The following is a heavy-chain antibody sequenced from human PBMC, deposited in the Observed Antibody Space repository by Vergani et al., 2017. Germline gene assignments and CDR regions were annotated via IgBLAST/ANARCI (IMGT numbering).Heavy chain of an antibody. Sequence: QVQLVQSGAEVKKPGASVKVSCKASGYTFTSYDINWVRQATGQGLEWMGWMNPNSGNTGYAQKLQGRVTMTRNTSISTAYMELSSLRSEDTDVYYCARGRGDWFGESKFDPWGQGTLVIVSS. J-gene: IGHJ5*02. CDR1: GYTFTSYD. D-gene: IGHD3-10*01. V-gene: IGHV1-8*01. CDR3: ARGRGDWFGESKFDP. CDR2: MNPNSGNT.